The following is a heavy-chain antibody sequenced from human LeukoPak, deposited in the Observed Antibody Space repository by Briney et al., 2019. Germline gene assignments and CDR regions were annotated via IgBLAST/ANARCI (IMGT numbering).Heavy chain of an antibody. Sequence: SETLSLTCAVSGGSISSSNWWSWVRQPPGKGLEWIGEIYHSGSTNYNPSLKSRVTISVDKSKNQFSLKLSSVTAADTAVYYCARDPNEGPGYYFDYWGQGTLVTVSS. D-gene: IGHD1-1*01. V-gene: IGHV4-4*02. J-gene: IGHJ4*02. CDR2: IYHSGST. CDR1: GGSISSSNW. CDR3: ARDPNEGPGYYFDY.